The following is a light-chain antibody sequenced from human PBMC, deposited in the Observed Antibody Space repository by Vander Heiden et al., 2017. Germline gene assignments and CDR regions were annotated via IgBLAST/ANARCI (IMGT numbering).Light chain of an antibody. CDR2: DVN. CDR3: CSYTSRSTLYV. CDR1: SGDIGSYHY. V-gene: IGLV2-14*01. J-gene: IGLJ1*01. Sequence: QSALTQPASVAGSPGQSITISCTGSSGDIGSYHYASWYQQHPGKAPKVIIYDVNHRPSGISNRFSGSRFGNTASLTISGLQAEDEADYYCCSYTSRSTLYVFGTGTKVTVL.